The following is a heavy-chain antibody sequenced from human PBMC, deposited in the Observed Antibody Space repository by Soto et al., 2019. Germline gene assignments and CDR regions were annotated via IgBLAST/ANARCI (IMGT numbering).Heavy chain of an antibody. Sequence: ASVKVSCKDSGYTFASYGISWVRQAPGQGLEWMGWISAYNGNTNYAQKLQGRVTMTTDTSTSTAYMELRSLRSDDTAVYYCARDNVVVPEDAFDIWGQGTMVTVSS. D-gene: IGHD2-2*01. CDR2: ISAYNGNT. CDR3: ARDNVVVPEDAFDI. CDR1: GYTFASYG. J-gene: IGHJ3*02. V-gene: IGHV1-18*01.